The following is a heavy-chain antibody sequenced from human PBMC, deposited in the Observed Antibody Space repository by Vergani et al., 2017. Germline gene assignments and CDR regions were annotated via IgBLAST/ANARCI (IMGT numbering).Heavy chain of an antibody. CDR3: ARGRDSIPYYYMDV. CDR1: GYTFTGYY. Sequence: QVQLVQSGAEVKKPGASVKVSCKASGYTFTGYYMHWVRQAPGQGLEWMGWINTNSCDTNYAQKFQGRVTMTRDTSICTAYMELSRLRSDDTAVYYCARGRDSIPYYYMDVWGKGTTVTVSS. CDR2: INTNSCDT. D-gene: IGHD2-21*01. V-gene: IGHV1-2*02. J-gene: IGHJ6*03.